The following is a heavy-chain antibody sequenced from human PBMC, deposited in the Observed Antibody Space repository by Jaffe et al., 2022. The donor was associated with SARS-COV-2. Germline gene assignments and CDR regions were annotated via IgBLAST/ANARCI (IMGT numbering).Heavy chain of an antibody. D-gene: IGHD4-17*01. CDR1: GFTFSSYW. V-gene: IGHV3-7*01. CDR2: IKQDGSEK. J-gene: IGHJ6*02. CDR3: ARGLRHYYYYGMDV. Sequence: EVQLVESGGGLVQPGGSLRLSCAASGFTFSSYWMSWVRQAPGKGLEWVANIKQDGSEKYYVDSVKGRFTISRDNAKNSLYLQMNSLRAEDTAVYYCARGLRHYYYYGMDVWGQGTTVTVSS.